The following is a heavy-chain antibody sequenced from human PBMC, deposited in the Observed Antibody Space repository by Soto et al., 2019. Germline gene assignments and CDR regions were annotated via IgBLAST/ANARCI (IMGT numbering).Heavy chain of an antibody. V-gene: IGHV1-69*13. D-gene: IGHD2-2*01. CDR1: GGTFSSYA. CDR2: IIPIFGTA. J-gene: IGHJ5*02. CDR3: ARGNIVVVPAATLNYNWFDP. Sequence: SVKVSCKASGGTFSSYAISWVRQAPGQGLEWMGGIIPIFGTANYAQKFQGRVTITADESTSTAYMELSSLRSEDTAVYYCARGNIVVVPAATLNYNWFDPWGQGTLVTVSS.